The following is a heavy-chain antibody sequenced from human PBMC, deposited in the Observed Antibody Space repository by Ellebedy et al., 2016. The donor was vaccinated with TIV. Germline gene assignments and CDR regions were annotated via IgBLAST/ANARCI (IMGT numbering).Heavy chain of an antibody. CDR1: GFIFSNSG. V-gene: IGHV3-30*02. J-gene: IGHJ4*02. CDR2: IRFDGNNA. CDR3: AKASRDYTHFDN. Sequence: GESLKISCAASGFIFSNSGMNWVRQAPGKGLEWVAFIRFDGNNAYYADSAKGRFTISRDKTRNTLFLQMSDLRAEDTALYYCAKASRDYTHFDNWGRGTQVTVSS. D-gene: IGHD4-11*01.